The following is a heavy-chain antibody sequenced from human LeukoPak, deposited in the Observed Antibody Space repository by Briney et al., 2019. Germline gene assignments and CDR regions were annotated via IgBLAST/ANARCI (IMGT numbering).Heavy chain of an antibody. CDR2: VYVGDGRT. D-gene: IGHD2/OR15-2a*01. CDR1: GYIFTSHY. V-gene: IGHV1-46*01. J-gene: IGHJ4*02. CDR3: AREMPATFYFDF. Sequence: ASVSVSCKASGYIFTSHYIHWVRLAPGQGLQWMGIVYVGDGRTRYAPEFQGRVTMTWDTSTSTVYKDLSSLKTEDTAVYYCAREMPATFYFDFWGQGTVVTVSS.